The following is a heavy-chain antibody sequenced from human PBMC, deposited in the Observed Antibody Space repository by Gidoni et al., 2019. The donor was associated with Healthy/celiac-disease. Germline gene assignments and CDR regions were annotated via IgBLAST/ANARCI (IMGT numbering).Heavy chain of an antibody. CDR2: ISWNSGSI. J-gene: IGHJ5*02. Sequence: EVQLVESGGGLVQPGRSLRLSCAASGFTFDDYAMHWVRQAPGKGLEWVSGISWNSGSIGYADSVKGRFTISRDNAKNSLYLQMNSLRAEDTALYYCAKGISSGWVWFDPWGQGTLVTVSS. D-gene: IGHD6-19*01. CDR1: GFTFDDYA. CDR3: AKGISSGWVWFDP. V-gene: IGHV3-9*01.